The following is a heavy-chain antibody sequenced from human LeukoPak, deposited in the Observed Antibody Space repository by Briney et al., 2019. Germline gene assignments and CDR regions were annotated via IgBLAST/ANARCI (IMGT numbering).Heavy chain of an antibody. V-gene: IGHV3-7*03. CDR2: INQYGSAK. CDR1: GLIFNR. J-gene: IGHJ1*01. D-gene: IGHD6-19*01. CDR3: TRNSGWYGLS. Sequence: GGSVRLLCAACGLIFNRMSWLRQAPARARAWVANINQYGSAKYYDDSVKGRFTISRDNAKNSLYLQMNSLRAEDTAVYYCTRNSGWYGLSWGQGTLVTVSS.